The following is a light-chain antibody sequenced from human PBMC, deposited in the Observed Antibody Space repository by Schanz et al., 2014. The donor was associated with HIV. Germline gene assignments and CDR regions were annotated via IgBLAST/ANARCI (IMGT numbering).Light chain of an antibody. V-gene: IGKV3-20*01. CDR2: GAS. Sequence: EIVLTQSPGTLSLSPGERATLSCRASQSVSNSLAWYQQKPGQAPRLLIYGASSRATGIPDRFSGSGSGTDFTLTISRLEPEDFAVYYCQQFGTSPKTFGQGTKVEIK. CDR1: QSVSNS. CDR3: QQFGTSPKT. J-gene: IGKJ1*01.